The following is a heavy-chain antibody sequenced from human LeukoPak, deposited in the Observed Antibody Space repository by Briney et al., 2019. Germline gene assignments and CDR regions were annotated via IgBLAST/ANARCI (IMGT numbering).Heavy chain of an antibody. CDR2: INHSGST. Sequence: SETLSLTCAAYGGSFSGYYWRWIRQPPGKGLEWIGEINHSGSTNYNPSLKSRVTISVDTSKNQFSLKLSSVTAADTAVYYCARARVVVVPAAILRSTYYYYYGMDVWGQGTTVTVSS. J-gene: IGHJ6*02. V-gene: IGHV4-34*01. D-gene: IGHD2-2*02. CDR1: GGSFSGYY. CDR3: ARARVVVVPAAILRSTYYYYYGMDV.